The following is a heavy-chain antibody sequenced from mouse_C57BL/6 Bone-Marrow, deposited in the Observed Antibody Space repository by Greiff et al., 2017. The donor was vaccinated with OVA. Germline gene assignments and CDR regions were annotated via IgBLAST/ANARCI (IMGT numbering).Heavy chain of an antibody. J-gene: IGHJ2*01. Sequence: QVQLQQPGAELVKPGASVTLSCKASGYTFTSYWMHWVKQRPGQGLEWIGMIHPNSGSTNYNEKFKSKATLTVDKSSSTAYMQLSSLTSEDSAVYYCAREGNWDEGDFDYWGQGTTLTVSS. V-gene: IGHV1-64*01. CDR2: IHPNSGST. CDR1: GYTFTSYW. D-gene: IGHD4-1*01. CDR3: AREGNWDEGDFDY.